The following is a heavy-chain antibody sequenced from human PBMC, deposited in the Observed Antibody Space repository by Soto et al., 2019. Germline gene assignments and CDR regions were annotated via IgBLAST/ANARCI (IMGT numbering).Heavy chain of an antibody. CDR2: IIPIFGTT. V-gene: IGHV1-69*06. Sequence: SVKVSCKASGGTFCRNAISWVRQAPGQGLEWMGGIIPIFGTTNYAQTFQGRVTITADKSTSTAYMELRSLRSEDTAVYYCARLADIVAKITTHYYYGVDVWGQ. J-gene: IGHJ6*02. CDR1: GGTFCRNA. CDR3: ARLADIVAKITTHYYYGVDV. D-gene: IGHD5-12*01.